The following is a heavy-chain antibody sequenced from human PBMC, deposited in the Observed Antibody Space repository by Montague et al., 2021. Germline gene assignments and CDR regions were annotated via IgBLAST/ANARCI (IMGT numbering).Heavy chain of an antibody. Sequence: SETLSLTCGLSGGSLSGYYWAWIRPTPGKGLEWIGNINHSGSAKYNPSLKNRVSISVGTSNNQFFLDLTSVTAADTAMYFCARGLFGTVNGQYSGGWYYFDKWGQGTMVTVSS. J-gene: IGHJ4*02. CDR3: ARGLFGTVNGQYSGGWYYFDK. V-gene: IGHV4-34*01. CDR2: INHSGSA. CDR1: GGSLSGYY. D-gene: IGHD6-19*01.